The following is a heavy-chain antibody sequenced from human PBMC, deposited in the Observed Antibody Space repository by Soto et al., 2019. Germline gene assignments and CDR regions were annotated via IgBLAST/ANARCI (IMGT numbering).Heavy chain of an antibody. V-gene: IGHV3-9*01. CDR1: GFTFDDYA. D-gene: IGHD3-3*01. J-gene: IGHJ4*02. CDR3: AKDFHYDFWTPPDY. Sequence: PGGSLRLSCAASGFTFDDYAMHWVRQAPGKGLEWVSGISWNSGTIGYADSVKGRFTISRDNAKNSLYLQMTSLRAEDTAFYYCAKDFHYDFWTPPDYWGQGTLVTVSS. CDR2: ISWNSGTI.